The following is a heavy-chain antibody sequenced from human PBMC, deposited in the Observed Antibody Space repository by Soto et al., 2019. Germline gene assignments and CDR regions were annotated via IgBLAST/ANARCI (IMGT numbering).Heavy chain of an antibody. CDR3: ASNTWNYVTSRDY. CDR2: IYYSGST. J-gene: IGHJ4*02. CDR1: GGSISSGGYY. V-gene: IGHV4-30-4*08. D-gene: IGHD1-7*01. Sequence: SETLSLTCTVSGGSISSGGYYWSWIRQHPGKGLEWIGYIYYSGSTYYRSRHYIDYAVSVKSRITINPDTSKNQFSLQLNSVTPEDTAVYYCASNTWNYVTSRDYWGQGILVTVSS.